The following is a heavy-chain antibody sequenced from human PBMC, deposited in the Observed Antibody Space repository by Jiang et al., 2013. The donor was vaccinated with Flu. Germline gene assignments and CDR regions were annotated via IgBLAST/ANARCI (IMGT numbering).Heavy chain of an antibody. V-gene: IGHV2-5*02. J-gene: IGHJ5*02. CDR1: GFSLYTSGVG. CDR2: IYWDDYK. D-gene: IGHD3-10*01. CDR3: AHRLHYYGSGNYRSGWFDP. Sequence: KPTQTLTLTCSFSGFSLYTSGVGVGWIRQSPGKALEWLAVIYWDDYKRFSPSLRSRLTITKDTSTNQVVLTMTNMDPVDTGTYYCAHRLHYYGSGNYRSGWFDPWGPGNPGHRLL.